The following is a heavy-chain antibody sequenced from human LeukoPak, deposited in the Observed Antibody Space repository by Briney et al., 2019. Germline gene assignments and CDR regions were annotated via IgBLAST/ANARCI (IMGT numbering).Heavy chain of an antibody. CDR3: ARVRVGATTFDY. Sequence: EASVTVSCKASGGTFSSNAINWVRQAPGQGLEWMGGIIPILGTANYAQKFQGRVTITTDESTSTAYMELSSLRSEDTAVYYCARVRVGATTFDYWGQGTLVTVSS. V-gene: IGHV1-69*05. D-gene: IGHD1-26*01. CDR2: IIPILGTA. CDR1: GGTFSSNA. J-gene: IGHJ4*02.